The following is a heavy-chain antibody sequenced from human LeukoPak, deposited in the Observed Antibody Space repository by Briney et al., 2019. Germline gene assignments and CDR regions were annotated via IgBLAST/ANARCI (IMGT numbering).Heavy chain of an antibody. CDR1: GGSISSYY. D-gene: IGHD3-10*01. Sequence: SETLSLTCTVSGGSISSYYWSWIRQPPGKGLEWIGEINHSGSTNYNPSLKSRVTISVDTSKNQFSLKLSSVTAADTAVYYCARGIRITMVRGVTKYYFDYWGQGTLVTVSS. J-gene: IGHJ4*02. V-gene: IGHV4-34*01. CDR2: INHSGST. CDR3: ARGIRITMVRGVTKYYFDY.